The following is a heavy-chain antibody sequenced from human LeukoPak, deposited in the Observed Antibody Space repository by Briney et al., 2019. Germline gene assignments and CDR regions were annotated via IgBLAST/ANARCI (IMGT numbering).Heavy chain of an antibody. CDR3: ARGIAVTKYYYYMDV. J-gene: IGHJ6*03. CDR2: ISSSSSYI. V-gene: IGHV3-21*01. D-gene: IGHD6-19*01. CDR1: GYTFSSYT. Sequence: PGGSLRLSCAPSGYTFSSYTMNWVRQAPRKGLEWVSSISSSSSYIYYADSVKGRFTISRDNAKNSLYLQMNRLRAEDTAVYYCARGIAVTKYYYYMDVWGKGTTVTVSS.